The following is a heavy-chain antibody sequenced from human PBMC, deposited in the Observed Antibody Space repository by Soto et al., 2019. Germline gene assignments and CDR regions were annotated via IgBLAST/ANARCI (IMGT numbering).Heavy chain of an antibody. J-gene: IGHJ5*02. CDR3: ARARGPLNWFDP. Sequence: ASVKVSCKASGGTFSSYTISWVRQAPGQGLEWMGRIIPILGIANYAQKFQGRVTITADKSTSTAYMELSSLRSEDTAVYYCARARGPLNWFDPWGQGTLVTVSS. CDR2: IIPILGIA. D-gene: IGHD3-10*01. CDR1: GGTFSSYT. V-gene: IGHV1-69*02.